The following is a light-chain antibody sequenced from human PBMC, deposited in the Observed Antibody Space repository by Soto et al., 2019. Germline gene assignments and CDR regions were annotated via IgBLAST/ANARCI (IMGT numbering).Light chain of an antibody. CDR3: QQYNIYWT. J-gene: IGKJ1*01. Sequence: DIQMTQSPSTLSASVGDRVTITCRASQSISSWLAWYQQKPGKAPKLLIYKSSSLESVVPPRFSCSGSGKEITLTISSLPPDDFATYDCQQYNIYWTFDQATNVEIK. CDR2: KSS. V-gene: IGKV1-5*03. CDR1: QSISSW.